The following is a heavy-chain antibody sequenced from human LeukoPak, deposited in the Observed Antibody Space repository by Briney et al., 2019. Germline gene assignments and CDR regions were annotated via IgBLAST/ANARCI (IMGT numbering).Heavy chain of an antibody. Sequence: PSENLSLTCGGNGGSISDYYWGWVRQSPGKGLEWIGEIHHTGSTKYHPSLKSRVAISLDTSKNEFSLKLTSVTAADTAVYYCARLNKPGWFDPWGQGTLVTVSS. CDR3: ARLNKPGWFDP. D-gene: IGHD1-14*01. J-gene: IGHJ5*02. CDR1: GGSISDYY. V-gene: IGHV4-34*01. CDR2: IHHTGST.